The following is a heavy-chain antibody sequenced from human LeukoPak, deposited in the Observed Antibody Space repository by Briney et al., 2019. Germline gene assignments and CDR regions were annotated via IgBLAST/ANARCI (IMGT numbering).Heavy chain of an antibody. CDR1: GGSFSGYY. Sequence: RPSETLSLTCAVYGGSFSGYYWSWLRQPPGKGLEWFGEINHSGSTNYNPSLKSRVTISVDTSKNQFSLKLSSVTAADTAVYYCARAEDCSSTSCYRVFDYWGQGTLVTVSS. J-gene: IGHJ4*02. D-gene: IGHD2-2*02. V-gene: IGHV4-34*01. CDR2: INHSGST. CDR3: ARAEDCSSTSCYRVFDY.